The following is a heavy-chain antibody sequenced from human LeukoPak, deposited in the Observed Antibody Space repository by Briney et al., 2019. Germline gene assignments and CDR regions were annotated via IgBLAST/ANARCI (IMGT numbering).Heavy chain of an antibody. V-gene: IGHV4-39*01. D-gene: IGHD3-3*01. CDR2: IYYSGST. J-gene: IGHJ4*02. Sequence: SETLSLTCTVSGGSISSSSYYWGWIRQPPGKGLEWIGSIYYSGSTYYNPSLKSRVTISVDTSKSQFSLKLSSVTAADTAVYYCARGLSPTIFRVAQEGYFDYWAREPWSPSPQ. CDR1: GGSISSSSYY. CDR3: ARGLSPTIFRVAQEGYFDY.